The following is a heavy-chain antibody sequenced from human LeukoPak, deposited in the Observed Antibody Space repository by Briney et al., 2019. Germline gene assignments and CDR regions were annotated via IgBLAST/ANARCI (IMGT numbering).Heavy chain of an antibody. Sequence: PGGSLRLSCAASGFTFDDYAMHWVRQAPGKGLEWVSGISWNSGSIGYADSVKGRFTISRDNAKNSLYLQMNSLRAEDTALYYCTVAYCGGDCYSGYYYYGMDVWGQGTTVTVSS. CDR3: TVAYCGGDCYSGYYYYGMDV. D-gene: IGHD2-21*02. V-gene: IGHV3-9*01. J-gene: IGHJ6*02. CDR1: GFTFDDYA. CDR2: ISWNSGSI.